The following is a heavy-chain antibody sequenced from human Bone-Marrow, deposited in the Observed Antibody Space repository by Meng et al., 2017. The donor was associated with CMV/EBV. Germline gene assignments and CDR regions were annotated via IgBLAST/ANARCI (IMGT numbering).Heavy chain of an antibody. CDR2: IGTTGGR. CDR3: AKAREPTWERLPLDD. J-gene: IGHJ4*02. V-gene: IGHV3-23*01. D-gene: IGHD1-1*01. CDR1: GFTFSSFS. Sequence: GGSLRLSCATSGFTFSSFSMNWVRQAPGKGLEWVSIIGTTGGRYYAPSVAGRFTISRDSSKSTLYLQMNSLRPDDTAIYHCAKAREPTWERLPLDDWGQGTLVTVSS.